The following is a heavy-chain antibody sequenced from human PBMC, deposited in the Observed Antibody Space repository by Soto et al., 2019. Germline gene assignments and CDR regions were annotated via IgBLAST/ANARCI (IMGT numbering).Heavy chain of an antibody. V-gene: IGHV4-31*03. D-gene: IGHD3-10*01. J-gene: IGHJ5*02. CDR3: ARAWGGFGDPRAWFDP. CDR2: IYYSGST. Sequence: QVQLQESGPGLVKPSQTLSLTCTVSGGSISSGGYYWSWIRQHPGKGLEWIGYIYYSGSTYYNPSLKSRVTISVDTSKNQFSLKLSSVTAADTAVYYCARAWGGFGDPRAWFDPWGQGTLVTVSS. CDR1: GGSISSGGYY.